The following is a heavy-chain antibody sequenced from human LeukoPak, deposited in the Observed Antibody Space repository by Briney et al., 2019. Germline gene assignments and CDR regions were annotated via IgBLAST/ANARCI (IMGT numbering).Heavy chain of an antibody. CDR1: GFTFENYA. Sequence: GRSLRLSCAASGFTFENYAMHWVRQAPGKGLEWVSGISWNGGIIDYADSVKGRFTISRDNAKNSLYLQMNSLRPEDTALYYCTRATTSTWYGTQDYWGQGTLVTVSS. V-gene: IGHV3-9*01. CDR3: TRATTSTWYGTQDY. D-gene: IGHD6-13*01. J-gene: IGHJ4*02. CDR2: ISWNGGII.